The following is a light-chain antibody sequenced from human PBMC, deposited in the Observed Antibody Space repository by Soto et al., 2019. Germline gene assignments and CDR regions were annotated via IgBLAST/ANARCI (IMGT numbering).Light chain of an antibody. CDR2: GAS. J-gene: IGKJ4*01. V-gene: IGKV3-20*01. Sequence: EIVLTQSPGTLSLSPGEGATLSCRASQSVDSNYLAWYQKKPGQAPRLLIYGASSRATGIPDRFSGSGSATDFTLTISRLEPEDFAVYYCQQYGSSRNTFGGGTKVEIK. CDR1: QSVDSNY. CDR3: QQYGSSRNT.